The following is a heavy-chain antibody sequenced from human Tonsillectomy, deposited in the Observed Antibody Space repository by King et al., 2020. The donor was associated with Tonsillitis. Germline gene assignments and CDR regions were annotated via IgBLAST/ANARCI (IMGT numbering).Heavy chain of an antibody. CDR1: GFTFSDYW. Sequence: VQLVESGGGLVQPGGSLRLSCAASGFTFSDYWMHWVRQVPGKGLEWVSRIKSDGSSTTYADSVKGRFTISRDNAKSTVYLQMNSLRAEDTAVYYCARGRWELLWGDAWGQGTLVTVSS. CDR3: ARGRWELLWGDA. CDR2: IKSDGSST. D-gene: IGHD1-26*01. V-gene: IGHV3-74*01. J-gene: IGHJ5*02.